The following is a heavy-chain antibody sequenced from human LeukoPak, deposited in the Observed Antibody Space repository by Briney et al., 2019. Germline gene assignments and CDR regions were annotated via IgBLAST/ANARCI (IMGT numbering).Heavy chain of an antibody. CDR2: IYYSGST. Sequence: PSETLSLTCTVSGGSISSYYWSWIRQPPGKGLEWIGYIYYSGSTNYNPSLKSRVTISVDTSKNQFSLKLSSVTAADTAVYYCARDQGWLQRWGQGTLVTVSS. J-gene: IGHJ4*02. V-gene: IGHV4-59*01. CDR1: GGSISSYY. CDR3: ARDQGWLQR. D-gene: IGHD5-24*01.